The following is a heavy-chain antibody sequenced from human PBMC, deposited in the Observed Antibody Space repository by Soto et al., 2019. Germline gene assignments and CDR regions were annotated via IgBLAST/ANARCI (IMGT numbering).Heavy chain of an antibody. Sequence: GGSLRLSCEGSGFTFSSFAMGWVRQAPGKGLEWLSSVSADGVSSFSADSVRGRFRVSRDNSKNTLFLQMRFLRVEDTAVYYCAKTSQAPVGTHFFDLWGQGTQVTVSS. CDR3: AKTSQAPVGTHFFDL. CDR1: GFTFSSFA. CDR2: VSADGVSS. J-gene: IGHJ4*02. V-gene: IGHV3-23*01.